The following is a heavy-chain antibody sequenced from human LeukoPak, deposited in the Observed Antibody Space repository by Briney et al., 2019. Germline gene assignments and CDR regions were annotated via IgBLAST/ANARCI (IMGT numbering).Heavy chain of an antibody. V-gene: IGHV3-11*04. CDR3: ARDPGYSSFDY. CDR2: ISSSGSTV. CDR1: GFTFSDYY. J-gene: IGHJ4*02. Sequence: GGSLRLSCAASGFTFSDYYMTWIRQAPGKGLEWVSYISSSGSTVYYADSVKGRFTISRDNAKNSLYLHMNSLRAEDTAVYYCARDPGYSSFDYWGQGTLVTVSS. D-gene: IGHD6-13*01.